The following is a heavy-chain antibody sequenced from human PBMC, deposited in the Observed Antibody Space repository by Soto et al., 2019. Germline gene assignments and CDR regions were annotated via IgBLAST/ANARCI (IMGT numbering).Heavy chain of an antibody. D-gene: IGHD3-3*01. V-gene: IGHV1-69*13. CDR3: AREKFSNYFDP. CDR1: GGIFNSYA. J-gene: IGHJ5*02. CDR2: IIPIFGSP. Sequence: GASVKVSCKTSGGIFNSYALSWVRQAPGQGPEWMGQIIPIFGSPKYAQKFQGRVTITADESTNTAYMELTSLTPEDTAMYYCAREKFSNYFDPWGQGTQVTVSS.